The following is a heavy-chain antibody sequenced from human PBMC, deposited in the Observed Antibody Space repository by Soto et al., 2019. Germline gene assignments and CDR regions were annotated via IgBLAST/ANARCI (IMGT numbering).Heavy chain of an antibody. V-gene: IGHV1-2*04. J-gene: IGHJ4*02. D-gene: IGHD2-2*01. CDR1: GYTFTGYY. CDR3: ARSYCSSTSCYGDFDY. Sequence: ASVKVSCKASGYTFTGYYMHWVRRAPGQGLEWMGWINPNSGGTNYAQKFQGWVTMTRDTSISTAYMELSRLRSDDTAVYYCARSYCSSTSCYGDFDYWGQGTLVTVSS. CDR2: INPNSGGT.